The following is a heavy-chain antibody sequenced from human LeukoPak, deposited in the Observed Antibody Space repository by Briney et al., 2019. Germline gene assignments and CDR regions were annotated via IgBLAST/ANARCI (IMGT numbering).Heavy chain of an antibody. J-gene: IGHJ6*03. CDR2: IYTTGST. CDR3: ARVRCTNGICYAGYYYYMDV. V-gene: IGHV4-61*02. Sequence: SETLSLTCTVSGGSINSGTYYWGWIRQPAGKGLEWIGRIYTTGSTKYNPSLKSRVTISVDTSKNQFSLKLRSVTAADTAVYYCARVRCTNGICYAGYYYYMDVWGRGTTVTVSS. D-gene: IGHD2-8*01. CDR1: GGSINSGTYY.